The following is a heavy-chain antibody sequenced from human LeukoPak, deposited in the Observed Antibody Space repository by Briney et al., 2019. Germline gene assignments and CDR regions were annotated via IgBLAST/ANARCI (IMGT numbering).Heavy chain of an antibody. V-gene: IGHV2-5*02. CDR1: GFSLSTRGVG. Sequence: CPTLVNPTQTLTLTCTFSGFSLSTRGVGVGWIRQPAGKALESLAPLYLDDDKRYTPSLNSRITITKDTSKTQVVLTMPNMDPVDKATYYCAHTTGGNYDVWSGYYIHFDYWGQGTLVTVSS. CDR3: AHTTGGNYDVWSGYYIHFDY. D-gene: IGHD3-3*01. J-gene: IGHJ4*02. CDR2: LYLDDDK.